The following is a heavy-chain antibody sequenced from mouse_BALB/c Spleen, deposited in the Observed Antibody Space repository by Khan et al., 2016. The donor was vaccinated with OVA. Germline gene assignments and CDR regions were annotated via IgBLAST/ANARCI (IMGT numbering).Heavy chain of an antibody. CDR2: INPTNIYT. Sequence: QVQLQQSGAELARPGASVKMSCKASGYTFTSYTIHWVKQRPGQGLEWIGYINPTNIYTNYNQKFRDKATLTADKSSRTAYMQLSSLTSEDSAVXYCSRVGPYLGTYGACFVYGGQGPLVTVSP. V-gene: IGHV1-4*01. CDR3: SRVGPYLGTYGACFVY. D-gene: IGHD2-10*01. CDR1: GYTFTSYT. J-gene: IGHJ3*01.